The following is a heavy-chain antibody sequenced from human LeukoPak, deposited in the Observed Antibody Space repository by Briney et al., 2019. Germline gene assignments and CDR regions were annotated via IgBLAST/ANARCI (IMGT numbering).Heavy chain of an antibody. V-gene: IGHV1-2*04. J-gene: IGHJ3*02. CDR2: INPNSGGT. Sequence: ASVKVSCKASGDTFTGYYMHWVRQAPGQGLEWMGWINPNSGGTNYAQKFQGWVTMTRDTSISTAYMELSRLRSDDTAVYYCARGGIYSSSWYGFTDAFDIWGQGKMVTVSS. D-gene: IGHD6-13*01. CDR1: GDTFTGYY. CDR3: ARGGIYSSSWYGFTDAFDI.